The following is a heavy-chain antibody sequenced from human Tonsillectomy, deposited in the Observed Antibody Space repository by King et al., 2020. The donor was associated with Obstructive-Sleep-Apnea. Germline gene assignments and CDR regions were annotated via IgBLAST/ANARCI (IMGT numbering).Heavy chain of an antibody. D-gene: IGHD6-13*01. Sequence: QLVQSGAEVKKPWASVKVSCKASGYTFTSYGISWVRQAPGQGLEWLGWISAYNGKTNYAQKPQGRVTMTKDTSTSTAYMELRSLRTDDTAVYYCARDLPRPYSSSWYFDYWGQGTLVTVSS. V-gene: IGHV1-18*04. CDR1: GYTFTSYG. J-gene: IGHJ4*02. CDR2: ISAYNGKT. CDR3: ARDLPRPYSSSWYFDY.